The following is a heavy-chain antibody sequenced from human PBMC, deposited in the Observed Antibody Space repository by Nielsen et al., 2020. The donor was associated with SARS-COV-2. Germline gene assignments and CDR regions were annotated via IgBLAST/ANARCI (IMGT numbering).Heavy chain of an antibody. CDR2: INHSGST. V-gene: IGHV4-34*09. D-gene: IGHD3-10*01. Sequence: WIRQPPGKGLEWIGEINHSGSTNYNPSLKSRVTISVDTSKNQFSLKLNSVTAADTAVYYCTRSDYYGSGSYCFDYWGQGTLVTVSS. J-gene: IGHJ4*02. CDR3: TRSDYYGSGSYCFDY.